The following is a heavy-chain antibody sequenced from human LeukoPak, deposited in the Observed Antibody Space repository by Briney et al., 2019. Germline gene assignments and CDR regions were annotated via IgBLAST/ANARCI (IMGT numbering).Heavy chain of an antibody. CDR1: GFTFTNAW. CDR2: IRSQGYGGTT. CDR3: CTVGGLNDVWLTYYYGH. Sequence: GGSLTLSCAASGFTFTNAWMTWVRLAPGKGLEWVGRIRSQGYGGTTDYAAPVRGRFTISRDDSKDTVYLQMDSLKIEDTAVYYCCTVGGLNDVWLTYYYGHWGQGTRVTVSS. D-gene: IGHD3-16*01. V-gene: IGHV3-15*01. J-gene: IGHJ4*02.